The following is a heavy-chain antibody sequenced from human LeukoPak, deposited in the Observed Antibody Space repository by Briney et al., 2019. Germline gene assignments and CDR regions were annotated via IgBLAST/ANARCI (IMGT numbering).Heavy chain of an antibody. CDR2: INWNGGST. D-gene: IGHD1-26*01. CDR3: ARSYRGSYFYY. CDR1: GFTLDDNC. Sequence: GESLRLSCAASGFTLDDNCMRWVRQPPERVLEWVAGINWNGGSTSFADSVKGGFIISRDNAKNSLYLQMNSMRAEDTAVYYCARSYRGSYFYYWGQGTLVTVSS. V-gene: IGHV3-20*04. J-gene: IGHJ4*02.